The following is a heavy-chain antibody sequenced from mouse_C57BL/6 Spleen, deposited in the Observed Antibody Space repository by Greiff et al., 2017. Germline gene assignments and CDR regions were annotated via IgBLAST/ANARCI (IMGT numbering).Heavy chain of an antibody. CDR1: GYTFTDYE. CDR2: IDPETGGT. Sequence: VQLVESGAELVRPGASVTLSCKASGYTFTDYEMHWVKQTPVHGLEWIGAIDPETGGTAYNQKFKGKAILTADKSSSTAYMELRSLTSEDSAVYYCTPIYYDYDGCAYWGQGTLVTVSA. J-gene: IGHJ3*01. D-gene: IGHD2-4*01. V-gene: IGHV1-15*01. CDR3: TPIYYDYDGCAY.